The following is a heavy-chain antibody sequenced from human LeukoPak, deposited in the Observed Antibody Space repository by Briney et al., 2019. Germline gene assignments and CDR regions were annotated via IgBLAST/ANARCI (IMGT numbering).Heavy chain of an antibody. V-gene: IGHV3-48*04. CDR1: GFTFSSYS. CDR3: ARDTKSLSIAALYFDY. J-gene: IGHJ4*02. D-gene: IGHD6-6*01. Sequence: PGGSLRLSCAASGFTFSSYSMNWVREARGKGVEGVSYIISSSSTIYYADSVKGRFTIPRDNAKNSLYLQMNSLRAEDTAVYYCARDTKSLSIAALYFDYWGQGTLVTVSS. CDR2: IISSSSTI.